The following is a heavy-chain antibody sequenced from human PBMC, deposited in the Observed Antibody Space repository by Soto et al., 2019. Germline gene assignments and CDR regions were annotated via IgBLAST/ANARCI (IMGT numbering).Heavy chain of an antibody. CDR2: IYYSGST. V-gene: IGHV4-59*08. CDR1: GGSISSYY. Sequence: TLSLTCTVSGGSISSYYWCWIRQPPGKGLEWIGYIYYSGSTNYNPSLKSRVTISVDTSKNQFSLKLSSVTAADTAVYYCARHLYGSWQTFFDYWGQGTLVTVSS. J-gene: IGHJ4*02. CDR3: ARHLYGSWQTFFDY. D-gene: IGHD6-13*01.